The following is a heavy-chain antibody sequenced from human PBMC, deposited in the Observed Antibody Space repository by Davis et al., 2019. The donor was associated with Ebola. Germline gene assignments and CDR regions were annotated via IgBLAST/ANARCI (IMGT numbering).Heavy chain of an antibody. J-gene: IGHJ6*02. CDR2: ISSSSSYI. D-gene: IGHD6-19*01. CDR1: GFTFSSYS. Sequence: GESLKISCAASGFTFSSYSMNWVRQAPGKGLEWVSSISSSSSYIYYADSVKGRFTISRDNAKNSLYLQMNSLRAEDTAVYYCAKDSSIAVAGRGGYYYYGMDVWGQGTTVTVSS. V-gene: IGHV3-21*01. CDR3: AKDSSIAVAGRGGYYYYGMDV.